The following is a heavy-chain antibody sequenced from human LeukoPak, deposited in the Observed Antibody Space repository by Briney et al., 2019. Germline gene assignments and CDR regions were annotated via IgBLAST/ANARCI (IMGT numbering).Heavy chain of an antibody. CDR2: ISGSGGST. V-gene: IGHV3-23*01. D-gene: IGHD3-3*01. J-gene: IGHJ3*02. Sequence: GGSPRLSCAASGFTFSSYAMSWVRQAPGKGLEWVSAISGSGGSTYYADSVKGRFTISRDNSKNTLYLQMNSQRAEDTAVYYCAKDQFVVDFWSGYYTNAFDIWGQGTMVTVSS. CDR3: AKDQFVVDFWSGYYTNAFDI. CDR1: GFTFSSYA.